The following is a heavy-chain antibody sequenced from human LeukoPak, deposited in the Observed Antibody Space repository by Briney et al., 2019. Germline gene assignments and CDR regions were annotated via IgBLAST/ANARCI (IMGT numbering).Heavy chain of an antibody. CDR2: INSDGSSI. Sequence: GSLRLSCAASGFTFSSHWMHWVRQAPGKGLVWVSRINSDGSSISYADSVKGRFTISRDNAKNTLYLQMNSLRAEDTAVYYCAKDQYSSSPFDYWGQGTLVTVSS. CDR1: GFTFSSHW. CDR3: AKDQYSSSPFDY. J-gene: IGHJ4*02. D-gene: IGHD6-13*01. V-gene: IGHV3-74*01.